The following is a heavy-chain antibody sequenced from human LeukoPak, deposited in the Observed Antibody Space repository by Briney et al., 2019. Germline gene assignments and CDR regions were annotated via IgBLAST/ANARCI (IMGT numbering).Heavy chain of an antibody. D-gene: IGHD5-18*01. Sequence: GGSLRLSCAASGFTVSSNYMSWVRQAPGKGLAWVSVIYSGGSTYYADSVKGRFTISRDNSKNTLYLQMNSLRAEDTAVYYCARDPFQDTAMRYWGQGTLVTVSS. V-gene: IGHV3-53*01. CDR1: GFTVSSNY. J-gene: IGHJ4*02. CDR3: ARDPFQDTAMRY. CDR2: IYSGGST.